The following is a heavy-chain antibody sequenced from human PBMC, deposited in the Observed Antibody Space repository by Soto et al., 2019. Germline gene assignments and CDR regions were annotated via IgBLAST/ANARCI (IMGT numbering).Heavy chain of an antibody. D-gene: IGHD2-15*01. CDR2: ISYDGNNK. J-gene: IGHJ4*02. CDR3: AHPGGYCSGGTCFTADY. CDR1: GFTFSSYG. V-gene: IGHV3-30*03. Sequence: QVQLVESGGGVVQPGMALKLSCEASGFTFSSYGMHWVRQAPGKGLEWLTVISYDGNNKSYADAVKGRFTISRDNSKNAPYLHMSSLRPEDRAADYCAHPGGYCSGGTCFTADYWGQGPLVPVSS.